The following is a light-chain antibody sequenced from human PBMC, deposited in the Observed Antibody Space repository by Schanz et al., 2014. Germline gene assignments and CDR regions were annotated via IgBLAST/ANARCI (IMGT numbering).Light chain of an antibody. CDR3: MQGGHWPYT. V-gene: IGKV2-30*02. CDR1: QSLVHSDGNTY. J-gene: IGKJ2*01. Sequence: DVGMTQSPLSLPVTLGQPASISCRSSQSLVHSDGNTYLNWFQQRPGQSPRHLIYKVSNRDSGVPDRVSGSDSGTDFTLRISRVEAEDVGVYYCMQGGHWPYTFGQGTKLEIK. CDR2: KVS.